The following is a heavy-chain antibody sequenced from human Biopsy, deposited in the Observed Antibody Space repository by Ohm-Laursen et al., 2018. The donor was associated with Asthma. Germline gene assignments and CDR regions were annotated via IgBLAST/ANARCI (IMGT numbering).Heavy chain of an antibody. Sequence: ASVKVSCKAFGGTFSTFGISWVRQAPGQGLEWMGRIIPFYGTATYAQNFQGRLTLTADESTSTAYMELSSLRSEDTAVYFCARDYDGDYVQRHLPLAYWGQGTLVTVSS. D-gene: IGHD4-17*01. CDR3: ARDYDGDYVQRHLPLAY. V-gene: IGHV1-69*13. CDR2: IIPFYGTA. J-gene: IGHJ4*02. CDR1: GGTFSTFG.